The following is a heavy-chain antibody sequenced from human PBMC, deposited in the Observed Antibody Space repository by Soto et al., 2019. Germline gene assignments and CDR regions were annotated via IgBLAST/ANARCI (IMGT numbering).Heavy chain of an antibody. CDR3: AKDLGYCSGGSCYPNLFDY. D-gene: IGHD2-15*01. V-gene: IGHV3-23*01. CDR2: ISGSGGST. CDR1: GFTFSSYA. Sequence: GGSLRLSCAASGFTFSSYAMSWVRQAPGKGLEWVSAISGSGGSTYYADSVKGRFTISRDNSKNTLYLQMNSLRAEDTAVYYCAKDLGYCSGGSCYPNLFDYWGQGTLVTVSS. J-gene: IGHJ4*02.